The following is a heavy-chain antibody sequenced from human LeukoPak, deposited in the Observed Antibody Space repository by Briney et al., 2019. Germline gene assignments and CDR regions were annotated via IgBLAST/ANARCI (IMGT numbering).Heavy chain of an antibody. CDR3: AEAASVGTFDY. Sequence: SETLSLTCTVSGGSISSYYLSWIRQPPGKGLEWIGYIYYSGSTNYNPSLKSRVTISVDTSKNQFSLKLSSVTAADTAVYYCAEAASVGTFDYWGQGTLVTVSS. V-gene: IGHV4-59*01. J-gene: IGHJ4*02. CDR1: GGSISSYY. D-gene: IGHD1-26*01. CDR2: IYYSGST.